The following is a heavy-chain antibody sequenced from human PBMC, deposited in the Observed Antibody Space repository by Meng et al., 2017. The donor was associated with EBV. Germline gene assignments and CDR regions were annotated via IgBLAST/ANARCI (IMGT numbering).Heavy chain of an antibody. CDR1: GFIFSSYT. V-gene: IGHV3-23*04. CDR2: ISGSGGHI. CDR3: TKADIHPGGTTVVSPPFES. J-gene: IGHJ4*02. Sequence: EGQLVESGGGLVQPGGSLRLSCGASGFIFSSYTMTWVRQAPGKRLEWVSAISGSGGHIYYADSVKGRFTISRDNSRHMLYLQMNSLRAEDTALYYCTKADIHPGGTTVVSPPFESWGQGTLVTVSS. D-gene: IGHD4-23*01.